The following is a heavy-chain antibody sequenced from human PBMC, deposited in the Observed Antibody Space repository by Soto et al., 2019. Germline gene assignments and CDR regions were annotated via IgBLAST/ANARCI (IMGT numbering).Heavy chain of an antibody. CDR2: ISGDDGSG. Sequence: GGSLRLSCAASGVTFTTNAMDWVRQAPRKGLEWVSFISGDDGSGNYADSVKGRFTISRDNSKNTLYLQMNSLRAEDTALYYCAISQDRGGRTTFIVWGQGTQVTVSS. J-gene: IGHJ4*02. D-gene: IGHD3-16*01. V-gene: IGHV3-23*01. CDR3: AISQDRGGRTTFIV. CDR1: GVTFTTNA.